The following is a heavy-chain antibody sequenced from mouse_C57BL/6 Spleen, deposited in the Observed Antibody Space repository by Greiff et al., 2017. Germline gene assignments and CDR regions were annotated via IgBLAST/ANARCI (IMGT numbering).Heavy chain of an antibody. Sequence: QVQLQQPGAELVKPGASVKLSCKASGYTFTSYWMHWVKQRPGQGLEWIGMIHPNSGSTNYNEKFKSKATLTVDKSSSTAYMQLSSLTSEDSAVYYCARDSHDVSGAMEYWGQGTSVTVAS. CDR2: IHPNSGST. CDR3: ARDSHDVSGAMEY. J-gene: IGHJ4*01. V-gene: IGHV1-64*01. CDR1: GYTFTSYW. D-gene: IGHD2-12*01.